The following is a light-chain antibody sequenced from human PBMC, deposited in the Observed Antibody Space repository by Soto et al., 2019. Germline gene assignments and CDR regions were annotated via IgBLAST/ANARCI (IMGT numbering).Light chain of an antibody. J-gene: IGKJ1*01. CDR3: QQYDSSPGT. Sequence: EIVLTQSPGTLSLSPGERATLSCRASQSVSSSYLAWYQQKPGQAPRLLIYGASVRATGIPDRFSGSGSGKDFTLTISSLELEDFAAFYCQQYDSSPGTFGQGTKV. V-gene: IGKV3-20*01. CDR1: QSVSSSY. CDR2: GAS.